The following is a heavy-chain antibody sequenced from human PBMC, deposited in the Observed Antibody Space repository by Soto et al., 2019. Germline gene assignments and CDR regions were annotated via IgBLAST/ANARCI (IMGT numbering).Heavy chain of an antibody. J-gene: IGHJ4*02. CDR1: GFTFSSYA. D-gene: IGHD6-6*01. CDR3: SKRSSSSKFDY. Sequence: EVQLLESGGGLVQPGESLRLSCAASGFTFSSYAMSWVRPAPGKGLEWVSVISGSDDSTYYADSVKGRFTISRDNSKNTLYLQMNSLRAEYTAVDYCSKRSSSSKFDYWGQGTLVTVSS. CDR2: ISGSDDST. V-gene: IGHV3-23*01.